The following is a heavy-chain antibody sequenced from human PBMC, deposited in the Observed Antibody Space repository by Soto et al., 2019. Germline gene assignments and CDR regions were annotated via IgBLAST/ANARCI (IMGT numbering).Heavy chain of an antibody. CDR1: GDSVSSNSSA. D-gene: IGHD3-22*01. CDR3: ARSRGGITMIVVDREFDY. CDR2: TYYRSKWYN. J-gene: IGHJ4*02. Sequence: SQTLSLTFAISGDSVSSNSSAWNWISQSPSRGLEWLGRTYYRSKWYNDYAVSVKSRITINPDTSKNQFSLQLNSVTPEDTAVYYCARSRGGITMIVVDREFDYWGQGTLVTVSS. V-gene: IGHV6-1*01.